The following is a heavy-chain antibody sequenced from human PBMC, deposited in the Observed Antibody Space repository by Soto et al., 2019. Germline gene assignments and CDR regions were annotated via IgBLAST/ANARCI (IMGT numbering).Heavy chain of an antibody. D-gene: IGHD5-12*01. CDR3: AASRRDGYNYNLKPFDP. CDR1: GGTFSSYA. Sequence: QVQLVQSGAEVKKPGSSVKVSCKASGGTFSSYAISWVRQAPGQGLEWMGGIIPIFGTANYAQKFQGRVTITADETTSTAYMELGSLRSEDKAVYYRAASRRDGYNYNLKPFDPLGQGTLVTVSS. V-gene: IGHV1-69*01. CDR2: IIPIFGTA. J-gene: IGHJ5*02.